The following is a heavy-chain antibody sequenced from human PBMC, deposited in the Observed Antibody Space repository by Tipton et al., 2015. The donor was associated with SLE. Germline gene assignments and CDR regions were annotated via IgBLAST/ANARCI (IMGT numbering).Heavy chain of an antibody. V-gene: IGHV4-34*01. CDR2: INHSGST. J-gene: IGHJ4*02. CDR3: ASLVWGSGSYLRDY. Sequence: TPSLTCAVYGGSFSGYYWSWIRQPPGKGLEWIGEINHSGSTNYNPSLKSRVTISVDTSKNQFSLKLSSVTAADTAVYYCASLVWGSGSYLRDYWGQGTLVTVSS. CDR1: GGSFSGYY. D-gene: IGHD3-10*01.